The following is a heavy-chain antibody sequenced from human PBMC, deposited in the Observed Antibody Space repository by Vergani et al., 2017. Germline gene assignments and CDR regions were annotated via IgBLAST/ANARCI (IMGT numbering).Heavy chain of an antibody. J-gene: IGHJ4*02. CDR1: GGSISSYY. CDR2: IYYSGST. Sequence: QVQLQESGPRLVKPSETLSLTCTVSGGSISSYYWSWIRQPPGKGLEWIGYIYYSGSTNYNPSLKSRVTISVDTSKNQFSLKLSSVTAADTAVYYWARDRTGTKCDYWGQGTLVTVSS. V-gene: IGHV4-59*01. D-gene: IGHD1-1*01. CDR3: ARDRTGTKCDY.